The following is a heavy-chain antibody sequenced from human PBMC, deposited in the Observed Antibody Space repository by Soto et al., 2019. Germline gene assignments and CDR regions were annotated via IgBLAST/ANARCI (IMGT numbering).Heavy chain of an antibody. CDR3: ASGQWLGPHNAFDI. CDR2: IYSGSST. Sequence: PGGSLRLSCAASGFTVSSNYMSWVRQAPGKGLEWVSVIYSGSSTYYADSVKGRFTISRDNSKNTLYLQMNSLRAEDTAVYYCASGQWLGPHNAFDIWGQGTMVTVSS. V-gene: IGHV3-53*01. D-gene: IGHD6-19*01. CDR1: GFTVSSNY. J-gene: IGHJ3*02.